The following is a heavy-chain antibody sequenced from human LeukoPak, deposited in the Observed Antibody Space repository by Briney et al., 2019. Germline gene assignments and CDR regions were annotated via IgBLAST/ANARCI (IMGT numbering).Heavy chain of an antibody. D-gene: IGHD6-19*01. CDR2: IQHSGAR. CDR3: ARRGHDSGSARGWYADL. Sequence: SQTLSLTCTVAGRSIRSSYWNWIRQSPGKGLQWIGSIQHSGARSLNTSLESRVTLSGDTSKNQFSRRLRSVTAGDPPRINGARRGHDSGSARGWYADLWGRGTLVTVSS. V-gene: IGHV4-59*08. J-gene: IGHJ2*01. CDR1: GRSIRSSY.